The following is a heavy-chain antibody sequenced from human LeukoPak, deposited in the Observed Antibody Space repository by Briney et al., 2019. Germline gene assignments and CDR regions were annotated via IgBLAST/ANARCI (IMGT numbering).Heavy chain of an antibody. J-gene: IGHJ3*02. CDR2: IYHSGST. D-gene: IGHD2-2*01. V-gene: IGHV4-30-2*01. Sequence: SEILSLTCAVSGGSISSGGYSWSWIRQPPGKGLEWIGYIYHSGSTYYNPSLKSRVTISVDRSKNQFSLKLSSVTAADTAVYYCATYCSSTSCLVYGAYDIWGQGTMVTVSS. CDR1: GGSISSGGYS. CDR3: ATYCSSTSCLVYGAYDI.